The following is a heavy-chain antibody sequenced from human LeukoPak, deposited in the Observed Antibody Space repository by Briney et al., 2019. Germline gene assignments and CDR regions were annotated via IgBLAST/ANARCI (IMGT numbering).Heavy chain of an antibody. J-gene: IGHJ4*02. CDR2: ISSSSSYI. CDR1: GFTFSSYS. Sequence: PGGSLRLSCAASGFTFSSYSMNWVRQAPGKGLEWVSSISSSSSYIYYADSVKGRFTISRDNAMNSLYLQMNSLRAEDTAVYYCARAPEYYYDSSGYYEFDYWGQGTLVTVSS. D-gene: IGHD3-22*01. CDR3: ARAPEYYYDSSGYYEFDY. V-gene: IGHV3-21*01.